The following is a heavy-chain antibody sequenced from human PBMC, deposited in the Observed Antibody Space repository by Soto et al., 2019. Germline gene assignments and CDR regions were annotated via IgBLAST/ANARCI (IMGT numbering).Heavy chain of an antibody. CDR1: GGTFSSYA. CDR2: IIPIFGTA. V-gene: IGHV1-69*13. J-gene: IGHJ4*01. D-gene: IGHD2-2*03. Sequence: SVKLYCKASGGTFSSYAISWVRQAPGQGLEWMGGIIPIFGTANYAQKFQGRVTITADESTSTAYLELGSRRSGGTTGYYCAKSGGYCIFNCCSIKRPLFDYCSQGSLVTGSS. CDR3: AKSGGYCIFNCCSIKRPLFDY.